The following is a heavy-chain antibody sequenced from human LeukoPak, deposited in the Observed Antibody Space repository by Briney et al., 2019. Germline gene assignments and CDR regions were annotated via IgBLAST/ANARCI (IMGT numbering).Heavy chain of an antibody. CDR3: GKDAQRGCDYSNSLEY. D-gene: IGHD4-11*01. Sequence: GGSLRLSCAASGFNYSNYGLHWVRQAPGKGLEWVAVIWSDATEKYYGDAVKGRFTISRDNSRNTLYLQMNSLRVEDTAVYYCGKDAQRGCDYSNSLEYWGQGTLVTVSS. CDR2: IWSDATEK. J-gene: IGHJ4*02. CDR1: GFNYSNYG. V-gene: IGHV3-33*06.